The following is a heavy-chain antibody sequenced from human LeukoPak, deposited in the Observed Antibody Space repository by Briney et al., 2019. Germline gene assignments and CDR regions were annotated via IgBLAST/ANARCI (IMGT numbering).Heavy chain of an antibody. CDR1: GFTFSSYG. V-gene: IGHV3-33*06. J-gene: IGHJ4*02. D-gene: IGHD2-15*01. CDR3: AKEFRVAATRGYFDY. Sequence: PGGSLRLSCAASGFTFSSYGMHWVRQAPGRGLEWVAVIWYDGTNEDYADSVRGRFTVSRDNSKNTLYLQMNSLRVEDTAVYYCAKEFRVAATRGYFDYWGQGTLVIVSS. CDR2: IWYDGTNE.